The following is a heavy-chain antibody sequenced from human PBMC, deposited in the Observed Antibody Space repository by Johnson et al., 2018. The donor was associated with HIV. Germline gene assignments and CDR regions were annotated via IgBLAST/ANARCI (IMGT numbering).Heavy chain of an antibody. J-gene: IGHJ3*02. D-gene: IGHD1-26*01. V-gene: IGHV3-30*04. CDR3: ARDRGGGSYHDAFDI. CDR1: GFTFSRYA. CDR2: ISDDGRNK. Sequence: QMQLVESGGGVVQPGRSLRLSCAASGFTFSRYAMHWVRQAPGKGLEWVAVISDDGRNKYYADSVKGRFTISRDNSKNTLYLQMNSLRAEDTAVYYCARDRGGGSYHDAFDIWGQGTMVTVSS.